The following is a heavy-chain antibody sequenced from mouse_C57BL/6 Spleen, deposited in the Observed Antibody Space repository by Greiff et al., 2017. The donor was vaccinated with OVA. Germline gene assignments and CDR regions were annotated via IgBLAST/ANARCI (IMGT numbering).Heavy chain of an antibody. J-gene: IGHJ3*01. CDR2: ISGGGGNT. CDR3: ARHGYSNPWFAY. CDR1: GFTFSSYT. V-gene: IGHV5-9*01. D-gene: IGHD2-5*01. Sequence: EVMLVESGGGLVKPGGSLKLSCAASGFTFSSYTMSWVRQTPEKRLEWVATISGGGGNTYYPDSVKGRFTISRDNAKNTLYLQMSSLRSEDTALYYCARHGYSNPWFAYWGQGTLVTVSA.